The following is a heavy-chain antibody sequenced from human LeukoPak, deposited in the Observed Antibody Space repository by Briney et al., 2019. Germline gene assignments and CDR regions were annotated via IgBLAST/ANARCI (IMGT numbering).Heavy chain of an antibody. CDR1: GFTFSSYA. CDR2: ISYDGRNQ. D-gene: IGHD6-13*01. Sequence: GRSLRLSCAASGFTFSSYAFHWVRQAPGKGLEWVAVISYDGRNQNFADSVKGRFTISRDNAKNTLYLQMNSLRAEDTAVYYCARAGGHSSPAGSWGQGTLVTVSS. J-gene: IGHJ5*02. V-gene: IGHV3-30*04. CDR3: ARAGGHSSPAGS.